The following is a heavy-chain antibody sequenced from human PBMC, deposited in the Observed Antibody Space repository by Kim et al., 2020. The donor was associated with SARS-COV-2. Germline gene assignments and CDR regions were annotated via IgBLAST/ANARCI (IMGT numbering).Heavy chain of an antibody. Sequence: TIYAQKFQGRVTMTEDTSTDTAYMELSSLRSEDTAVYYCATGGYNWNFDYWGQGTLVTVSS. CDR3: ATGGYNWNFDY. J-gene: IGHJ4*02. CDR2: T. V-gene: IGHV1-24*01. D-gene: IGHD1-20*01.